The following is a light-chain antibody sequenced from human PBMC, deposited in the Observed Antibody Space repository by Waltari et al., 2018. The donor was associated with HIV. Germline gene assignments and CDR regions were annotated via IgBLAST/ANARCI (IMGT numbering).Light chain of an antibody. CDR2: LGS. Sequence: DFVMSQSPLSLPVTPGEPASISCRSSQSLLQSNGYNYLDWYLQKPGQSPQLLIYLGSNRASGVPDRVSGSGSGTDFTLKISRVEAEDVGIFYCMQGLQTPYTFGQGTKLEIK. V-gene: IGKV2-28*01. CDR3: MQGLQTPYT. J-gene: IGKJ2*01. CDR1: QSLLQSNGYNY.